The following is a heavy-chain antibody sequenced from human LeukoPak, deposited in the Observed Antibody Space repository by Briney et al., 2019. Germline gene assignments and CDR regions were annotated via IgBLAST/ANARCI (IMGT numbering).Heavy chain of an antibody. J-gene: IGHJ4*02. CDR2: IRTKPYGGAA. D-gene: IGHD3-10*01. CDR3: SRAELFPGD. CDR1: GFIFGDYA. Sequence: PGGSLRLSCTTSGFIFGDYAMTWFRQAPEKGLEWVGFIRTKPYGGAAEYATSVKGRFTISRDDSKSIAFLQMNSLKTEDTAVYYCSRAELFPGDWGQGTLVTVSS. V-gene: IGHV3-49*03.